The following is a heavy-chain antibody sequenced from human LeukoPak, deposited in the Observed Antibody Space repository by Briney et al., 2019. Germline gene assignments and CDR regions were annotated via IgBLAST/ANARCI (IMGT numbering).Heavy chain of an antibody. Sequence: SETLSLTCAVYGGSFSGYYWSWIRQPPGKGLEWIGEINHSGSTYYNPSLKSRVTISVDTSKNQFSLKLSSVTAADTAVYYCARDLGGYCSSTSCGVGFDYWGQGTLDTVSS. CDR3: ARDLGGYCSSTSCGVGFDY. D-gene: IGHD2-2*01. CDR1: GGSFSGYY. CDR2: INHSGST. V-gene: IGHV4-34*09. J-gene: IGHJ4*02.